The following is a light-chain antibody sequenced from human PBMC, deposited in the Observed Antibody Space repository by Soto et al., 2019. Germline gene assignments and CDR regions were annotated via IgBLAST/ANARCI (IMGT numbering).Light chain of an antibody. CDR2: DAS. J-gene: IGKJ2*01. Sequence: DIQLTQSPSALPASVRDRISITCRASQSISSYLSWYQQKPGKAPKLLVYDASTLQSGVASRFSGSGSGTEFTLIISGLQPDDSATYYCQQYTNTNNPWMFGQGT. CDR3: QQYTNTNNPWM. V-gene: IGKV1-5*01. CDR1: QSISSY.